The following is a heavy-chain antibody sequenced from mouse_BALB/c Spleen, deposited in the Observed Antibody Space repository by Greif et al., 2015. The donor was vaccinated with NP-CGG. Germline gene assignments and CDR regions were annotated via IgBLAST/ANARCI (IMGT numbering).Heavy chain of an antibody. V-gene: IGHV1S41*01. CDR2: IAPGSGST. J-gene: IGHJ2*01. CDR1: GYTFTSYW. Sequence: DLVKPGASVKLSCKASGYTFTSYWINWIKQRPGQGLEWIGRIAPGSGSTYYNEMFKGKATLTVDTSSSTAYIQLSSLSSEDSAVYFCARTPWGYGYDSYYFDYWGQGTTLTVSS. CDR3: ARTPWGYGYDSYYFDY. D-gene: IGHD1-2*01.